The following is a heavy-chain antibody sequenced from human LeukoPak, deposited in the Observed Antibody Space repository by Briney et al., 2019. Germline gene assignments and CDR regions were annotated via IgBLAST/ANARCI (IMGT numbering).Heavy chain of an antibody. Sequence: GGSLRLSCSASGFTFSSYAMHWVRQAPGKGLEYVSAISSNGGSTYYADSVKGRFTISRDNSKNTLYLQMSSLRAEDTAVYYCVKLTVRAAEYNWFVPWGQGALVTVSS. V-gene: IGHV3-64D*09. CDR1: GFTFSSYA. J-gene: IGHJ5*02. CDR2: ISSNGGST. CDR3: VKLTVRAAEYNWFVP. D-gene: IGHD3-10*01.